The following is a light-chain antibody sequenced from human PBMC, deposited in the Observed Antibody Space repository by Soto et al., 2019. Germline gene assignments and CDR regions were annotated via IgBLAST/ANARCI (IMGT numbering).Light chain of an antibody. CDR3: QQYNSYRLT. V-gene: IGKV1-5*01. CDR2: DAS. CDR1: QSISSW. Sequence: DIQMTQSPSTLSASVGDRVTITCRASQSISSWLAWYQQKPGKAPKLLIYDASSLESGVPSRFSGSGSGTEITLTISSLQPDDFATYYCQQYNSYRLTFGGGTKVDIK. J-gene: IGKJ4*01.